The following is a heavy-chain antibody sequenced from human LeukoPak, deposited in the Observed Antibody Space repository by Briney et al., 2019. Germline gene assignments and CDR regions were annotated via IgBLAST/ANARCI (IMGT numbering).Heavy chain of an antibody. CDR3: ARTDNYDILTGYFDY. CDR1: GFKFDDYG. D-gene: IGHD3-9*01. Sequence: GGSLRLSCTASGFKFDDYGMTWVRQAPGKGLEWVSDINWNGDSRGYAHSVRGRFTIYRDNSKNSLYLQMNSLRAEDTAVYYCARTDNYDILTGYFDYWGQGTLVTVSS. V-gene: IGHV3-20*04. J-gene: IGHJ4*02. CDR2: INWNGDSR.